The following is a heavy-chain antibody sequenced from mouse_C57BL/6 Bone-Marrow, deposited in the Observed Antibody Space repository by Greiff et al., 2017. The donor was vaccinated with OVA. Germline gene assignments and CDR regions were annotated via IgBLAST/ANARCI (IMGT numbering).Heavy chain of an antibody. CDR3: ARHGDDGYYVNYYAMDY. Sequence: QVQLKESGPGLVAPSQSLSITCTVSGFSLTSYGVHWVRQPPGKGLEWLVVIWSDGSTTYNSALKSRLSISKDNSKSQVFLKMNSLQTDDTAMYYCARHGDDGYYVNYYAMDYWGQGTSVTVSS. V-gene: IGHV2-6-1*01. CDR1: GFSLTSYG. CDR2: IWSDGST. J-gene: IGHJ4*01. D-gene: IGHD2-3*01.